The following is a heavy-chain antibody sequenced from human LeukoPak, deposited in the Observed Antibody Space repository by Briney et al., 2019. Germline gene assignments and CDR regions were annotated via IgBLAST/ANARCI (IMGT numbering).Heavy chain of an antibody. CDR2: IYYSGST. D-gene: IGHD4-17*01. CDR3: AREAWDGDYVDY. V-gene: IGHV4-59*11. CDR1: GGSISSHY. Sequence: SETLSLTCTVSGGSISSHYWSWIRQPPGKGLEWIGYIYYSGSTNYNPSLKSRVTISVDTSKNQFSLKLSSVTAADTAVYYCAREAWDGDYVDYWGQGTLVTVSS. J-gene: IGHJ4*02.